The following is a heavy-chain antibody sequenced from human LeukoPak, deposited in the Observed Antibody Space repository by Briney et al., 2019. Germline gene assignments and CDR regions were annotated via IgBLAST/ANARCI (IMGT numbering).Heavy chain of an antibody. CDR3: ARTTTPHYYGSGSYALGY. J-gene: IGHJ4*02. V-gene: IGHV3-30-3*01. CDR2: ISYDGSNK. D-gene: IGHD3-10*01. CDR1: GFTFSTYA. Sequence: GGSLRLSCAASGFTFSTYAMHWVRQGPGKGLEWGAVISYDGSNKYYADSVKGRFTISRDNSKNTMYLQMSSLSAEATAVNDCARTTTPHYYGSGSYALGYWGQGTLVTVPS.